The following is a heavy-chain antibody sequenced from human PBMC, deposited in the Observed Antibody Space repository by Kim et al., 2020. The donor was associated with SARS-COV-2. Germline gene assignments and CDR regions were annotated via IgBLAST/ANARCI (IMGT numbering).Heavy chain of an antibody. Sequence: SETLSLTCAVYGGSFSGYYWSWIRQPPGKGLEWIGEINHSGSTNYNPSLKSRVTISVDTSKNQFSLKLSSVTAADTAVYYCARGPPSYGIDYWGQGTLVTVSS. V-gene: IGHV4-34*01. D-gene: IGHD5-18*01. J-gene: IGHJ4*02. CDR1: GGSFSGYY. CDR3: ARGPPSYGIDY. CDR2: INHSGST.